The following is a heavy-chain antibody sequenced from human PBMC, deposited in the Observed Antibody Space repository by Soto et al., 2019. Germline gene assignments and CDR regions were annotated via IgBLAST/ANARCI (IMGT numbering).Heavy chain of an antibody. V-gene: IGHV3-74*01. CDR2: INRDGSST. Sequence: EVQLVESGGGLVQPGGSLRLSCAASGFTFSSYWMHWVRQAPGKGLVWVSRINRDGSSTSHADSVKGRFTISRDNAKNTLYLQMNSLRAEDTAVYFCARDSYYDSTYYGMDVWGQGTTVTVSS. D-gene: IGHD3-22*01. J-gene: IGHJ6*02. CDR3: ARDSYYDSTYYGMDV. CDR1: GFTFSSYW.